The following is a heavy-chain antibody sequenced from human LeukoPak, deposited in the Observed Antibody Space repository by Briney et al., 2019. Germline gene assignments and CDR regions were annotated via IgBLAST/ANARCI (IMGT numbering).Heavy chain of an antibody. CDR1: GYTFTSYG. Sequence: ASVKVSCKASGYTFTSYGISWVRQAPGQGLEWMGWISAYNGNTNCAQKFQGRVTMTRDTSISTAYMELSRLRSDDTAVYYCATVPYGSGSYQFDYWGQGTLVTVSS. V-gene: IGHV1-18*01. CDR3: ATVPYGSGSYQFDY. J-gene: IGHJ4*02. D-gene: IGHD3-10*01. CDR2: ISAYNGNT.